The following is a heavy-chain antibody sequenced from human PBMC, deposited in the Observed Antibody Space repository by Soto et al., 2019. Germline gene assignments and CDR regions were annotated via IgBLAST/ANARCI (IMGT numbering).Heavy chain of an antibody. CDR2: INPSGGGT. CDR3: ARDSGDTTLRQWGRSFHY. CDR1: GFTFTNYY. V-gene: IGHV1-46*01. J-gene: IGHJ4*02. Sequence: QVQLVQSGAEVKKPGASVKVSCKASGFTFTNYYIHWVRQAPGQGLEWMGLINPSGGGTFYAQKFQGRITVNRDPSMGTVSMELSNLRSEDTAVYFCARDSGDTTLRQWGRSFHYWGQGTLVTVSS. D-gene: IGHD1-1*01.